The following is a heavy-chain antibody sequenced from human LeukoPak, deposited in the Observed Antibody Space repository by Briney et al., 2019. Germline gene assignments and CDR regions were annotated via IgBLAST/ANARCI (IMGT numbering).Heavy chain of an antibody. CDR1: GGSISSDSHY. D-gene: IGHD2-21*02. J-gene: IGHJ3*02. CDR3: ARRPAYCGGDCPTGGAFDI. V-gene: IGHV4-39*01. Sequence: SETLSLTCSVSGGSISSDSHYWGWIRQPPGKGLEWIGTIYYSGSTYYNPSLKSRVTISVDTSQNQFSLKLSSVTAADTAVYYCARRPAYCGGDCPTGGAFDIWGQGTVVIVSS. CDR2: IYYSGST.